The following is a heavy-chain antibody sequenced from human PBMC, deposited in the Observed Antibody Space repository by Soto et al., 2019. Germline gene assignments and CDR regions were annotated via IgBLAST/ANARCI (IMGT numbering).Heavy chain of an antibody. CDR3: ARDWSQVAGEYCGGDCYLRYYYYYGMDV. J-gene: IGHJ6*02. Sequence: ASVKVSCKASGYTFTSYYMHWVRQAPGQGLEWMGIINPSGGSTSYAQKFQGRVTMTRDTSTSTVYMELSSLRSEDTAVYYCARDWSQVAGEYCGGDCYLRYYYYYGMDVWG. V-gene: IGHV1-46*01. CDR1: GYTFTSYY. D-gene: IGHD2-21*02. CDR2: INPSGGST.